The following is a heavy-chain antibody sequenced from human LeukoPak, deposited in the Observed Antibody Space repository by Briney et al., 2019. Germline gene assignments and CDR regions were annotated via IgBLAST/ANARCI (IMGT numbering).Heavy chain of an antibody. CDR2: IYSRGST. V-gene: IGHV3-66*01. CDR3: ARGGPEDAFDI. J-gene: IGHJ3*02. D-gene: IGHD1-14*01. CDR1: GFTVSINY. Sequence: PGGSLRLSCAASGFTVSINYMSWVRQAPGKGLEWVSVIYSRGSTYYADSVKGRFTISRDNSLNTLYLQMNSLRDEDTAVYYCARGGPEDAFDIWGQGTMVTVSS.